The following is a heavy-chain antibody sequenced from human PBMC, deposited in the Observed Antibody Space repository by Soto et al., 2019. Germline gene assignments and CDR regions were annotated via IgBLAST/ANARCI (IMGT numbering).Heavy chain of an antibody. J-gene: IGHJ4*02. CDR3: AKDRTSNFWSAYFDS. V-gene: IGHV3-30*04. CDR2: ISYDGRHE. Sequence: QVQLVESGGGVVQPGRSLRLSCAASGFTFSSYAMHWVRQAPGKGLEWVAVISYDGRHESYTDSVKGRFTISRDTSKNTLYLQMISLRPEDTAIYYCAKDRTSNFWSAYFDSWGQGTLIAVSS. D-gene: IGHD3-3*01. CDR1: GFTFSSYA.